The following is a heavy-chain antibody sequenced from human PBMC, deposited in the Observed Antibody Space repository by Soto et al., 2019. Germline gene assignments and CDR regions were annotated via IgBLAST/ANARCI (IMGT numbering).Heavy chain of an antibody. J-gene: IGHJ4*02. CDR1: AFTFRSYT. V-gene: IGHV3-30*04. D-gene: IGHD4-4*01. Sequence: QVQLVESGGGVVQPGRSLRLSCAASAFTFRSYTMHCVRQAPGKGLEWVATISYDGSKTNYADSVRGRFTISRDNSKSTLFLQMDSLRPEDTAVYSCARDRDSSYFPPPYYFDSWGQGTLVTVSS. CDR3: ARDRDSSYFPPPYYFDS. CDR2: ISYDGSKT.